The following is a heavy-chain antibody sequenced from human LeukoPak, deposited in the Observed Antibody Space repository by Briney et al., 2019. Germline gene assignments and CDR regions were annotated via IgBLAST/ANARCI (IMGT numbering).Heavy chain of an antibody. J-gene: IGHJ4*02. CDR2: IYHTGST. CDR1: GYSISSGYY. V-gene: IGHV4-38-2*02. Sequence: SETLSLTCIVSGYSISSGYYWGWIRQPPGKGLEWIGSIYHTGSTYYEPSLKSRVTISVDTSKNQFSLKLNSVTAADTAFYYCARGDDFWSGYSYFDHWGQGTLVTVSS. D-gene: IGHD3-3*01. CDR3: ARGDDFWSGYSYFDH.